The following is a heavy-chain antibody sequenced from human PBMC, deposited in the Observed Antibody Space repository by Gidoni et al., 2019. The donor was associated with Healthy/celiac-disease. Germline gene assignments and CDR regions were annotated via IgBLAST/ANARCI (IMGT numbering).Heavy chain of an antibody. V-gene: IGHV3-7*01. CDR2: IKQDGSEK. Sequence: EVQLVESGGGLVQPGGSLRLSCAASGFTFSSYWMSWVRQAPGKGLEWVANIKQDGSEKYYVDSVKGRFTISRDNAKNSLYLQMNSLRAEDTAVYYCAREKLKAWYYYYYYGMDVWGQGTTVTVSS. J-gene: IGHJ6*02. D-gene: IGHD2-15*01. CDR3: AREKLKAWYYYYYYGMDV. CDR1: GFTFSSYW.